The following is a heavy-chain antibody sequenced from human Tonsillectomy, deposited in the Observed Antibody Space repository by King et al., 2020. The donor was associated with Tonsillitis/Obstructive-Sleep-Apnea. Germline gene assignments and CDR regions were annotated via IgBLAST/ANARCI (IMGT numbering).Heavy chain of an antibody. V-gene: IGHV3-15*01. CDR2: IKSKTDGGAT. CDR1: GFTFSYAW. J-gene: IGHJ4*02. D-gene: IGHD1-26*01. CDR3: TTVSFGRVGDIEY. Sequence: VQLVESGGGLVKPGGSLRLSCAASGFTFSYAWMSWVRQAPGKGLEWVCRIKSKTDGGATDYAVPVKGRFTISRDDSKNTHYLQMNSLKTEDTAGYYCTTVSFGRVGDIEYWGQGTLVTVSS.